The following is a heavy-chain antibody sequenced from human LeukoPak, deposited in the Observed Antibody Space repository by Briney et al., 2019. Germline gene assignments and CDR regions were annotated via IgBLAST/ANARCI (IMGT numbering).Heavy chain of an antibody. J-gene: IGHJ4*02. Sequence: GGSLRLSCAASGFTVSSNYMSWVRQAPGKGLEWVSVIYSGGSTYYADSVKGRFTISRDNSKNTLYLQMNSLRAEDTAVYYCARKFGSYYVDYWGQGTLVTVSS. V-gene: IGHV3-53*01. CDR1: GFTVSSNY. D-gene: IGHD1-26*01. CDR3: ARKFGSYYVDY. CDR2: IYSGGST.